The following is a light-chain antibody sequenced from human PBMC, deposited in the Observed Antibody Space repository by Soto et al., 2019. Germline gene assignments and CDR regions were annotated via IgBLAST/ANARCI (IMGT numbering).Light chain of an antibody. Sequence: EKVMTQFPATLSVSPGERAALSCRASQSVLSYLAWYQQKPGQAPRLLIYGASTRAAGIPVRFSGSGSGTEFTLTISSLQPEDLAVYYCQQYSDRPLTFGGGTKVEIK. CDR1: QSVLSY. J-gene: IGKJ4*01. CDR3: QQYSDRPLT. V-gene: IGKV3-15*01. CDR2: GAS.